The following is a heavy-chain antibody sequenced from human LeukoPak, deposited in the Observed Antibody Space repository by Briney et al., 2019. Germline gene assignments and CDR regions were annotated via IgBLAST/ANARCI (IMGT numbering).Heavy chain of an antibody. Sequence: GGSLRLSCAASGFAVSNNYMTWVRQAPGKGLEWLSIIYSAGPTDYADSVKGRFTISRDNAKNSLYLQMNSLRAEDTAVYYCARDPPLGSCSTISCPHLDYWGQGTLVTVSS. CDR3: ARDPPLGSCSTISCPHLDY. D-gene: IGHD2-2*01. CDR2: IYSAGPT. V-gene: IGHV3-53*01. CDR1: GFAVSNNY. J-gene: IGHJ4*02.